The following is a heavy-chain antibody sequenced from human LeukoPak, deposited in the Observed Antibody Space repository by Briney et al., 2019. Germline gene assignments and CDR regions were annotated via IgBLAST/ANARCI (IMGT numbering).Heavy chain of an antibody. V-gene: IGHV1-18*01. D-gene: IGHD3-22*01. CDR2: ISAYNGNT. CDR1: GYTFTSYG. Sequence: ASVKVSCKASGYTFTSYGISWVRQAPGQGLEWMGWISAYNGNTNYAQKLQGRVTMTTDTSTSTAYMELRSLRSDDTAVYYCARHYYDSSGYLSLQYYFDYWGQGTLATVSS. CDR3: ARHYYDSSGYLSLQYYFDY. J-gene: IGHJ4*02.